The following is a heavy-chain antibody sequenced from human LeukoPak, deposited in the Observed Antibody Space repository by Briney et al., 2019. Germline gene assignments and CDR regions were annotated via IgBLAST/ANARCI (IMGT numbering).Heavy chain of an antibody. D-gene: IGHD2-8*02. V-gene: IGHV3-23*01. J-gene: IGHJ1*01. CDR3: AKDPSTSWYWYFQL. CDR2: ISETGGTT. Sequence: PGGSLRLSCAASGFTFSTYAMSWVRQAPGKGLEWVSGISETGGTTYYADSAKGRFSISRDNSKSTQYLQMNSLRAEDTVVYYCAKDPSTSWYWYFQLWGQGTLVTVSS. CDR1: GFTFSTYA.